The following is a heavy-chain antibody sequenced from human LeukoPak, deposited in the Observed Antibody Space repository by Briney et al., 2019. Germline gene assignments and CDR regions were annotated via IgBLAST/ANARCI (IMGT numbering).Heavy chain of an antibody. CDR1: GYTFTSYA. V-gene: IGHV1-18*01. J-gene: IGHJ6*03. CDR3: ARQERITISGVDPGYMDV. CDR2: ISAYNGNT. Sequence: DSVKVSCKASGYTFTSYAISWVRQAPGQGLEWMGRISAYNGNTNYVQKLQGRVTMTTDTSTSTAYMELRSLRSDDTAVYYSARQERITISGVDPGYMDVWGKGTTVTVSS. D-gene: IGHD3-3*01.